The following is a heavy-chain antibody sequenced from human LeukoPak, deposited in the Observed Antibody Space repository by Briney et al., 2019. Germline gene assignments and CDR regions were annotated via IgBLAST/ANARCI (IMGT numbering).Heavy chain of an antibody. Sequence: SETLSLTCTVSGGSISNYYWSWIRQPPGKGLEWIGYIYYSGSTNYNPSLKSRVTISVDTSKNQFSLKLSSVTAADTAVYYCARSGAVARWYYYYYMDVWGKGTTVTVSS. CDR2: IYYSGST. V-gene: IGHV4-59*01. D-gene: IGHD6-19*01. CDR3: ARSGAVARWYYYYYMDV. CDR1: GGSISNYY. J-gene: IGHJ6*03.